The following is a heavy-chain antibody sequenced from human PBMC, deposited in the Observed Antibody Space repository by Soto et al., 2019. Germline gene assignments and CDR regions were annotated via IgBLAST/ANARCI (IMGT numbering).Heavy chain of an antibody. CDR2: ISAYNGNT. CDR3: ARRRGYCSGGSCYSNYYYYYYMDV. V-gene: IGHV1-18*01. CDR1: GYTFTSYG. D-gene: IGHD2-15*01. Sequence: ASVKVSCKASGYTFTSYGISWVRQAPGQGLEWMGWISAYNGNTNYAQKLQGRVTMTTDTSTSTAYMELRSLRSDDTAVYYCARRRGYCSGGSCYSNYYYYYYMDVWGKGTTVTVSS. J-gene: IGHJ6*03.